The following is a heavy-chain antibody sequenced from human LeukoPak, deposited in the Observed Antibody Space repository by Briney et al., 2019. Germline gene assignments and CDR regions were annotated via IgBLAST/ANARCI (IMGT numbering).Heavy chain of an antibody. Sequence: GESLTLSCAASGFTFSSYTMNWVRQPPGKGLEWVSSIRTSSSYIYYADSVKGRFTISRDNAKNSLYLQMNSLRAEDTAVYYCARDLGGSGWVTYWYAGFDYWGQGTLVTVSS. CDR3: ARDLGGSGWVTYWYAGFDY. D-gene: IGHD6-19*01. V-gene: IGHV3-21*01. CDR2: IRTSSSYI. CDR1: GFTFSSYT. J-gene: IGHJ4*02.